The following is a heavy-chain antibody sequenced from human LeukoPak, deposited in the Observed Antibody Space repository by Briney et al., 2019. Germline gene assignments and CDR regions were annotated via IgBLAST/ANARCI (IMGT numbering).Heavy chain of an antibody. CDR1: GYTFTDYG. D-gene: IGHD3-16*01. Sequence: GASVKVSCKASGYTFTDYGFSWVRQAPGQGLEWLGWISAYNSDTNYAQKFQGRVAMTTDTFTSTAYMELRSLRSDDPAVYYCARTRWRGYDWGGWFDPWGQGTLVSVTS. CDR2: ISAYNSDT. CDR3: ARTRWRGYDWGGWFDP. V-gene: IGHV1-18*01. J-gene: IGHJ5*02.